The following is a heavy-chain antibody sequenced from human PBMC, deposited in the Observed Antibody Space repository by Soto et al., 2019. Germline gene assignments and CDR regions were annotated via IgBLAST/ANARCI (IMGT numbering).Heavy chain of an antibody. J-gene: IGHJ6*02. V-gene: IGHV1-8*01. Sequence: QVQLVQSGAEVKKPGASVKVSCKASGYTFTSYDINWVRQATGQGLEWMGWMNPNSGNTGYAQKSQGGVTMTRNTSISTAYMELSSLRSEDTAVYYCARGGGGGGDFWRGYYSLYYYYGMDVWGQGTTVTVSS. D-gene: IGHD3-3*01. CDR2: MNPNSGNT. CDR1: GYTFTSYD. CDR3: ARGGGGGGDFWRGYYSLYYYYGMDV.